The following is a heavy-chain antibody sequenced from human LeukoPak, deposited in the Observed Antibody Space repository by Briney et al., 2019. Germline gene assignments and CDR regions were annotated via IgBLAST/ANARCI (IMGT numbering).Heavy chain of an antibody. V-gene: IGHV4-39*01. CDR3: ARPAFYSGYDSIRPQNWFDP. D-gene: IGHD5-12*01. CDR2: IYYSGTT. J-gene: IGHJ5*02. Sequence: PSEALSLTCTVSGGSISSGSYYWVWIRQPPGKGLEWIGTIYYSGTTYYNPSLKSRVTISVDTSKNQFSLKLSSVTAADTAVYYCARPAFYSGYDSIRPQNWFDPWGQGTLVTVSS. CDR1: GGSISSGSYY.